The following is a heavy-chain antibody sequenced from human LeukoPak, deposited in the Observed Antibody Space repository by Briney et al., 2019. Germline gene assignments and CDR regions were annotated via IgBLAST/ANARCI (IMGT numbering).Heavy chain of an antibody. V-gene: IGHV3-23*01. CDR2: ISGSGGST. D-gene: IGHD3-10*01. J-gene: IGHJ4*02. CDR3: AKDSVPYYYGSGSYPDY. CDR1: GFTFSSYG. Sequence: PGGSLRLSCAASGFTFSSYGMQWVRQAPGKGLEWVSGISGSGGSTYYADSVKGRFTISRDNSKNTLYLQMNSLTAEDAAVYYCAKDSVPYYYGSGSYPDYWGQGTLVTVSS.